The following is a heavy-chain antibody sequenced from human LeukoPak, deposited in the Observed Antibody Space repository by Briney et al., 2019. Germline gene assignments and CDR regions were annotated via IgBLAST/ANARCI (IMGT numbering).Heavy chain of an antibody. J-gene: IGHJ4*02. CDR2: IKSKADGATT. V-gene: IGHV3-15*01. Sequence: PGGSLRLSCAASGFTFSDAWMSWVRQTPGKGLEWVGRIKSKADGATTDYAAPVKGRFTISRDDSKNALYLQMNSLETEDTAVYYCTTGRVQGEAVARTGGFDYWGQGTLVTVSS. D-gene: IGHD6-19*01. CDR1: GFTFSDAW. CDR3: TTGRVQGEAVARTGGFDY.